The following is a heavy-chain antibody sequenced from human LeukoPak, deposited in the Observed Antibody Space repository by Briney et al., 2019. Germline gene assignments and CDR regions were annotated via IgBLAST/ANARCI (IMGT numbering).Heavy chain of an antibody. CDR3: ARDRLWAFDI. J-gene: IGHJ3*02. V-gene: IGHV3-48*01. CDR1: GFTFSSYS. CDR2: ISSSSSTI. Sequence: PGGSLRLSCAASGFTFSSYSMNWVRQAPGKGLEWVSYISSSSSTIYYADSVKGRFTISRDNAKNSLYLQMNSLRAEDTAVYYCARDRLWAFDIWGQGTMVTVS. D-gene: IGHD2-21*01.